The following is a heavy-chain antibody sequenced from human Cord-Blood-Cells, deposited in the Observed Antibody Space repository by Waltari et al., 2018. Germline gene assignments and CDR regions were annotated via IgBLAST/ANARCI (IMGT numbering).Heavy chain of an antibody. Sequence: QVQLVQSGAEVKKPGASVKVSCKASGYTFTSYDINWVRQATGQGLEWMGRINPNTGSQGYAQKFQGRDTMTRNTSISTAYMELSSLGSEDTARYYCARVPLGIVRRCNWNGRDYWGQGTLVTVSS. CDR2: INPNTGSQ. J-gene: IGHJ4*02. D-gene: IGHD1-1*01. CDR3: ARVPLGIVRRCNWNGRDY. CDR1: GYTFTSYD. V-gene: IGHV1-8*01.